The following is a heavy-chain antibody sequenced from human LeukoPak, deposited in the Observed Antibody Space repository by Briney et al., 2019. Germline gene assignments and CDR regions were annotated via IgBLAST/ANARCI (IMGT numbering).Heavy chain of an antibody. J-gene: IGHJ4*02. CDR2: ISAYNGNT. Sequence: ASVKVSCKASGYTFTSYGISWVRQAPGQGLEWMGWISAYNGNTNYAQKLQGRVTMTTDTSTSTAYMELRSLRSDDTAVYYCAGESRGLLWFGESPVTDYWGQGTLVTVSS. V-gene: IGHV1-18*01. CDR3: AGESRGLLWFGESPVTDY. D-gene: IGHD3-10*01. CDR1: GYTFTSYG.